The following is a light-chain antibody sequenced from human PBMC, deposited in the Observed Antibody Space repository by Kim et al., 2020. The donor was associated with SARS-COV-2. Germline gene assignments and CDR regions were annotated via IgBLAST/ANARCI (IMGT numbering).Light chain of an antibody. CDR1: ALPKQY. CDR2: KDS. J-gene: IGLJ2*01. Sequence: SYELTQPPSVSVSPGQTARITCSGDALPKQYAYWYQQKPGQAPVLVIYKDSERPSGIPERFSGSSSGTTVTLTISGVQAEDEAEYYCQSADSSSTLVVFGGGTQLTVL. V-gene: IGLV3-25*03. CDR3: QSADSSSTLVV.